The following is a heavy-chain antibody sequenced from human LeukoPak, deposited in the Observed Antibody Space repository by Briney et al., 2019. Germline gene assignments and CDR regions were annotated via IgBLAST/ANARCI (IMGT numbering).Heavy chain of an antibody. CDR3: ARADTHDGSGYYQHDAFDI. V-gene: IGHV4-59*01. CDR2: IYYSGST. J-gene: IGHJ3*02. Sequence: SETLSLTCTVSGDSISSYYWSWIRQPPGKGLEWIGYIYYSGSTNYNPSLKSRVTISVDTSKNQFSLKLSSVTAADTAVYYCARADTHDGSGYYQHDAFDIWGQGTMVTVSS. CDR1: GDSISSYY. D-gene: IGHD3-22*01.